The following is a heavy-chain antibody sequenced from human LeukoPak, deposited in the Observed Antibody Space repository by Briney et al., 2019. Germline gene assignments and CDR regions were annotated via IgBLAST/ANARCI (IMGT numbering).Heavy chain of an antibody. V-gene: IGHV4-34*01. CDR1: GGAFSNYL. CDR2: INDSGST. CDR3: ARGQYCSTTTCYSARRYYDF. J-gene: IGHJ4*02. Sequence: PSETLSLTCAVSGGAFSNYLWTWIRQPPGKGLEWIAEINDSGSTNSNSSLRSRVAISVDTSKNQFSLRLTSVTAADTAVYYCARGQYCSTTTCYSARRYYDFWGQGTLVTVSS. D-gene: IGHD2-2*01.